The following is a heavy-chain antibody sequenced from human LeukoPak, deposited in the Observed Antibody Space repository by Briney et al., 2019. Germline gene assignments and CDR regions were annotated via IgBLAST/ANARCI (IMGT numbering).Heavy chain of an antibody. CDR2: ISYDGSNK. V-gene: IGHV3-30-3*01. D-gene: IGHD3-10*01. J-gene: IGHJ6*02. Sequence: GGSLRLSCAVSGFTFSSYTMHWVRQAPGKGLEWVAVISYDGSNKFYADSVNGRFTVSRDNSKNTLYLQMNSLRAEDTAVYSCARSGGSGIYDYYYYGMDVWGQGTTVTVSS. CDR1: GFTFSSYT. CDR3: ARSGGSGIYDYYYYGMDV.